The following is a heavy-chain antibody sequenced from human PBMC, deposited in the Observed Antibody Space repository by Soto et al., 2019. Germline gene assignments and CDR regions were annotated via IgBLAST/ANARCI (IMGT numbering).Heavy chain of an antibody. V-gene: IGHV4-39*01. Sequence: SETLSLTCTVSGGSISSSSYYWGWIRQPPGKGLEWIGSIYYSGSTYYNPSLKSRVTISVDTSKNQFSLKLSSVTAADTAVYYCASASSSWYYYYYYMDVWGKGTTVTVSS. CDR1: GGSISSSSYY. CDR3: ASASSSWYYYYYYMDV. CDR2: IYYSGST. J-gene: IGHJ6*03. D-gene: IGHD6-13*01.